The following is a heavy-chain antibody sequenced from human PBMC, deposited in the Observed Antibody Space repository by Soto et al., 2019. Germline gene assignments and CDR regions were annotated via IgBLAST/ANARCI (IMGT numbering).Heavy chain of an antibody. J-gene: IGHJ4*02. CDR1: GCSISSYY. CDR3: ARKAFGEPYKFEY. V-gene: IGHV4-59*12. CDR2: IYHSGST. D-gene: IGHD3-10*01. Sequence: WETLSLTCPVSGCSISSYYWSWIRQPPGKGLEWIGYIYHSGSTNYNPSLKSRVTISVDKSKKQFSLKLSSVTAADTAVYYCARKAFGEPYKFEYWGQGTLVTVSS.